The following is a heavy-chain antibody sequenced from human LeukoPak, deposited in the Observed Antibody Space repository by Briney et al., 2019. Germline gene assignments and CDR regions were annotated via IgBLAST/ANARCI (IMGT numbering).Heavy chain of an antibody. CDR1: GNYC. V-gene: IGHV3-74*01. D-gene: IGHD2-2*01. J-gene: IGHJ4*02. CDR2: INSDGSWT. CDR3: VSFYETY. Sequence: GGSLRLSCAASGNYCMHWVRQAPGKGLVWVSHINSDGSWTSYADSVKGRFTISKDNAKNTVYLQMNNLRAEDTAVYYCVSFYETYWGRGTLVTVYS.